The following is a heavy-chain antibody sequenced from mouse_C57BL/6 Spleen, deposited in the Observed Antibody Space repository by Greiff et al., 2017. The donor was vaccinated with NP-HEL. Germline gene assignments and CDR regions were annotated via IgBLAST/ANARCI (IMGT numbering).Heavy chain of an antibody. V-gene: IGHV5-4*01. J-gene: IGHJ4*01. CDR3: ARDPDDYDNYYAMDY. CDR1: GFTFSSYA. D-gene: IGHD2-4*01. Sequence: EVKLVESGGGLVKPGGSLKLSCAASGFTFSSYAMSWVRQTPEKRLEWVATISAGGSYTYYPDNVKGRFTISRDNAKNNLYLQMSHLKSEDTAMYYCARDPDDYDNYYAMDYWGQGTSVTVSS. CDR2: ISAGGSYT.